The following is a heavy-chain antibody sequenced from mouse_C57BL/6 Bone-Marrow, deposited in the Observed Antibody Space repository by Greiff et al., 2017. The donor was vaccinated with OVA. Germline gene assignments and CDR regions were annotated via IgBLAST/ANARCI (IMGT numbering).Heavy chain of an antibody. CDR3: ARPYYYGSSYVGY. CDR1: GISITTGNYR. D-gene: IGHD1-1*01. V-gene: IGHV3-5*01. Sequence: EVQLQESGPGLVKPSQTVFLTCTVTGISITTGNYRWSWIRQFPGNKLEWIGYIYYSGTITYNPSLTSRTTITRDTPKNQFFLEMNSLTAEDTATYYCARPYYYGSSYVGYWGQGTTLTVSS. J-gene: IGHJ2*01. CDR2: IYYSGTI.